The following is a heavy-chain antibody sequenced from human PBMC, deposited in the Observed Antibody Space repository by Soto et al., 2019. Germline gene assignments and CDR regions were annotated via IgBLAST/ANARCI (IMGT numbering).Heavy chain of an antibody. Sequence: GASVKVSCKASVYTFTSYGISWVRQDPEQGLEWMGWISAYNGNTNYAQRLQGRVTMTTDTSTSTAYMELRSLRSDDTAVYYCARRGERYFDWLSNWFDPWGQGTLVTVSS. J-gene: IGHJ5*02. CDR2: ISAYNGNT. CDR1: VYTFTSYG. V-gene: IGHV1-18*01. CDR3: ARRGERYFDWLSNWFDP. D-gene: IGHD3-9*01.